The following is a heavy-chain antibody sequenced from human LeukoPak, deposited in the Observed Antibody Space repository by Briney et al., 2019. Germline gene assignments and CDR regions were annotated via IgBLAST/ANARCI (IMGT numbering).Heavy chain of an antibody. CDR2: IYSGGST. D-gene: IGHD3-22*01. CDR3: AREGRGYDSSGYKPYYYYYYMDV. J-gene: IGHJ6*03. CDR1: GFTFNSYA. Sequence: GGTLRLSCAASGFTFNSYAMSWVRQAPGKGLEWVSVIYSGGSTYYADSVKGRFTISRDNSKNTLYLQMNSLRAEDTAVYYCAREGRGYDSSGYKPYYYYYYMDVWGKGTTVTISS. V-gene: IGHV3-53*01.